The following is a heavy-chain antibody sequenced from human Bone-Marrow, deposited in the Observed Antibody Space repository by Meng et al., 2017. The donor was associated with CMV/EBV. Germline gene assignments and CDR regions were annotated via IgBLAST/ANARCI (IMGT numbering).Heavy chain of an antibody. V-gene: IGHV3-30*02. CDR1: GFTFSSYG. CDR2: IRYDGSNK. J-gene: IGHJ3*02. D-gene: IGHD3-3*01. Sequence: GESLKISCAASGFTFSSYGMHWVRQAPGKGLEWVAFIRYDGSNKYYADSVKGRFTISRDNSKNTLYLQMNSLRAEDTTVYYCARDPHPDFWSGYAFYAFDIWGQGTMVTVSS. CDR3: ARDPHPDFWSGYAFYAFDI.